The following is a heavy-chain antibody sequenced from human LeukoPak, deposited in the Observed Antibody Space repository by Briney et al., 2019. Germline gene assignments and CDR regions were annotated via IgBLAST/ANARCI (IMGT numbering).Heavy chain of an antibody. D-gene: IGHD3-10*01. Sequence: SETLSLTCTVSGGSISSYYWGWVRQPPGKGLEWIGTIYYRGTTYYNPSLKSRVTLSVDTSKNQFSLKVSSVTAADTAVYYCARVFDSGSQAYFYYMDVWGKGTTVTIFS. CDR1: GGSISSYY. J-gene: IGHJ6*03. CDR3: ARVFDSGSQAYFYYMDV. V-gene: IGHV4-59*01. CDR2: IYYRGTT.